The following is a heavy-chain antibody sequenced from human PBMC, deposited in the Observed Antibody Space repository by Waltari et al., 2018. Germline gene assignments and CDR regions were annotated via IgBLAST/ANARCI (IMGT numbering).Heavy chain of an antibody. Sequence: QVQLVESGGGVVQPGRSLRLSCAASEFTFSSYAMHWVRQAPGKVLEWGAVISYNEKNRYYVDSGKGRFTISRDNSNKMLYLQMNSLRVEDTAVYYCARDYCDRTNCHGMDVWGQGTTVTVSS. D-gene: IGHD3-22*01. CDR2: ISYNEKNR. V-gene: IGHV3-30*04. CDR3: ARDYCDRTNCHGMDV. CDR1: EFTFSSYA. J-gene: IGHJ6*02.